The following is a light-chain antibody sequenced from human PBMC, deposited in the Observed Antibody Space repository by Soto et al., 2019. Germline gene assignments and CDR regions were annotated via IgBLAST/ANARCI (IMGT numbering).Light chain of an antibody. CDR2: AAS. V-gene: IGKV3-20*01. J-gene: IGKJ1*01. Sequence: EIVLTQSPGTLSLCPGERATLSCRASQSVDSSFLGWYQQKPGQSPRLLIYAASGRASGIPDRFSGRGSGTDFPLSIHGPDPEDLAVYYCQQYGTVPWTFGQGTKVDIK. CDR3: QQYGTVPWT. CDR1: QSVDSSF.